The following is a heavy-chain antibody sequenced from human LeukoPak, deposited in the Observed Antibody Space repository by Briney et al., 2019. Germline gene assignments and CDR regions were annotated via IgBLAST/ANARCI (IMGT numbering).Heavy chain of an antibody. CDR3: AKDLYSNYGPADY. J-gene: IGHJ4*02. CDR2: INGGGVNT. CDR1: GFTFSSYA. D-gene: IGHD4-11*01. Sequence: GGSLRLSCAASGFTFSSYAMSWVRQAPGKGLEWVSTINGGGVNTHYADSVGGRFTISRDNPKNTLFLQMNSLRDEDTAVYYCAKDLYSNYGPADYWGQGNLVTVSS. V-gene: IGHV3-23*01.